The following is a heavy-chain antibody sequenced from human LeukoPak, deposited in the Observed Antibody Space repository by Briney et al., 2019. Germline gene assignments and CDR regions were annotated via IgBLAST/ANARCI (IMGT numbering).Heavy chain of an antibody. J-gene: IGHJ5*02. V-gene: IGHV4-39*02. CDR2: IHYSGNS. CDR1: GGSLSSSKYY. CDR3: ARRRGDGDYRPVS. D-gene: IGHD4-17*01. Sequence: SETLSLICTVSGGSLSSSKYYWGWIRQSPGRGLEWIGSIHYSGNSYYNPSLKSRVTISIDTSKNHFSLTLTSVTAADTSVYYCARRRGDGDYRPVSWGLGTLVTVSS.